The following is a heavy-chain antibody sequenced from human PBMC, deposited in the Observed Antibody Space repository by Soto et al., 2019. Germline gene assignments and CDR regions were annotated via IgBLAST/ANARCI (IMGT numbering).Heavy chain of an antibody. V-gene: IGHV4-31*03. D-gene: IGHD3-10*01. Sequence: TLSLTCTVSGGSISSGGYYWSWIRQHPGKGLEWIGYIYYSGSTYYNPSLKSRVTISVDTSKNQFSLKLSSVTAADTAVYYCATRSRSGSGSYYYWGQGTLVTVSS. CDR3: ATRSRSGSGSYYY. CDR1: GGSISSGGYY. J-gene: IGHJ4*02. CDR2: IYYSGST.